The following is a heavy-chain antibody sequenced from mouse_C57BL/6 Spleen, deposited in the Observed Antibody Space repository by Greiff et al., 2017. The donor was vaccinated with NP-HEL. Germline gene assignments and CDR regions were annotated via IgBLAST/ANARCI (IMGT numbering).Heavy chain of an antibody. CDR1: GYTFTSYW. CDR2: IDPSDSET. D-gene: IGHD3-3*01. J-gene: IGHJ4*01. Sequence: QVQLKQPGAELVRPGSSVKLSCKASGYTFTSYWMHWVKQRPIQGLEWIGNIDPSDSETHYNQKFKDKATLTVDKSSSTAYMQLSSLTSEDSAVYYCARSRGREDDYWGQGTSVTVSS. CDR3: ARSRGREDDY. V-gene: IGHV1-52*01.